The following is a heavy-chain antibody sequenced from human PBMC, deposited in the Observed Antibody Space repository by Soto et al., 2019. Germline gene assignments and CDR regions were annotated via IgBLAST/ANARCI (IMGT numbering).Heavy chain of an antibody. CDR2: IYFSGRT. Sequence: SETLSLTCTVSGDSVSSGDYYWTWIRQPPGKGLEWVGHIYFSGRTNYIPSLESRVTISLDTSKNQFSLKLTSETAADTAVYYCARVPIDTYMIYWSDPWGQGTLVTVSS. CDR3: ARVPIDTYMIYWSDP. V-gene: IGHV4-61*08. CDR1: GDSVSSGDYY. J-gene: IGHJ5*02. D-gene: IGHD3-16*01.